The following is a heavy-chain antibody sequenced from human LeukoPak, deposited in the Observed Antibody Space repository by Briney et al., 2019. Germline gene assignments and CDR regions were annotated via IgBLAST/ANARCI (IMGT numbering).Heavy chain of an antibody. V-gene: IGHV1-69*13. D-gene: IGHD3-10*01. CDR3: ATDMVRGRAFDY. Sequence: GASVKVSCKASGGTFSSYAISWVRQAPGQGLEWMGGIIPIFGTANYAQKFQGRVTITADESTSTAYMELSSLRSEDTAVYYCATDMVRGRAFDYWGQGTLVTVSS. J-gene: IGHJ4*02. CDR2: IIPIFGTA. CDR1: GGTFSSYA.